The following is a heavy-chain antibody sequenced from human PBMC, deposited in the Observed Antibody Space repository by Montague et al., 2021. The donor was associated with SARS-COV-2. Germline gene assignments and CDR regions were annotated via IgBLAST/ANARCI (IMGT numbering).Heavy chain of an antibody. Sequence: SETLSLTCAVYGGSFSDYYWSWIRQPPGKGLEWIGEINHRGTSKYNTSLKSRVSISLDTSKNQFPLNLTSVTAADTAVYARDFRDGYASVWGQGTLVIVSS. V-gene: IGHV4-34*03. CDR3: DFRDGYASV. CDR2: INHRGTS. CDR1: GGSFSDYY. D-gene: IGHD5-24*01. J-gene: IGHJ3*01.